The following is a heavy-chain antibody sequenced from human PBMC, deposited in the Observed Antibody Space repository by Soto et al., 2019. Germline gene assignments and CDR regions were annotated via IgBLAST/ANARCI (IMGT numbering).Heavy chain of an antibody. J-gene: IGHJ6*02. CDR2: IYYSGST. V-gene: IGHV4-31*03. CDR3: ASQYSSYYYYGMDV. D-gene: IGHD6-6*01. Sequence: LSLTCTVSGGSISSGGYYWSWIRQHPGKGLEWIGYIYYSGSTYYNPSLKSRVTISVDTSKNQFSLKLSSVTAADTAVYYCASQYSSYYYYGMDVWGQGTTVTVS. CDR1: GGSISSGGYY.